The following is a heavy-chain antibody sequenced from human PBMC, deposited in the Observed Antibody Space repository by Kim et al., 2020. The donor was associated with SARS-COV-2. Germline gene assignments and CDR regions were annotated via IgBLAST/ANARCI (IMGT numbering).Heavy chain of an antibody. Sequence: GESLKISCKGSGYSFTSYWIGWVRQMPGKGLEWIGIIYPGDSDTRYIPSFQGQVTISAAKSISTAYLQWSSLKDSDTVMYYCSTRVVAGNNWFDPWGQGTLVTVSS. CDR3: STRVVAGNNWFDP. CDR1: GYSFTSYW. V-gene: IGHV5-51*01. CDR2: IYPGDSDT. J-gene: IGHJ5*02. D-gene: IGHD6-19*01.